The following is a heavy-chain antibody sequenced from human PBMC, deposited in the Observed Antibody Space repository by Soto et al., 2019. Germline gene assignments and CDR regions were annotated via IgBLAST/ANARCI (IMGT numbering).Heavy chain of an antibody. CDR2: ISYDGSNK. V-gene: IGHV3-30*18. J-gene: IGHJ6*02. CDR1: GFTFSSYG. Sequence: GGSLRLSCAASGFTFSSYGMHWVRQAPGKGLEWVAVISYDGSNKYYADSVKGRFTISRDNSKNTLYLQMNSLRAEDTAVYYCAKDQRWLPTTYYYGMDVWGQGTTVTVS. D-gene: IGHD5-18*01. CDR3: AKDQRWLPTTYYYGMDV.